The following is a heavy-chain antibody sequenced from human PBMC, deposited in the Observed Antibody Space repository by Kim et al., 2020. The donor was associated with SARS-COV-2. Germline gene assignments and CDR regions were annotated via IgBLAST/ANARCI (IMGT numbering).Heavy chain of an antibody. V-gene: IGHV4-59*08. CDR2: IYYSGST. CDR3: ARVDHIAVAGYYYYYGMDV. Sequence: SETLSLTCTVSGGSISSYYWSWIRQPPGKGLEWIGYIYYSGSTNYNPSLKSRVTISVDTSKNQFSLKLSAVTAADTAVYYCARVDHIAVAGYYYYYGMDVWGQGTTVTVSS. CDR1: GGSISSYY. J-gene: IGHJ6*02. D-gene: IGHD6-19*01.